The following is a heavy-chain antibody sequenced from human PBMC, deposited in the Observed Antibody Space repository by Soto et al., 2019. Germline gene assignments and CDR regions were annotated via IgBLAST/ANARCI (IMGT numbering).Heavy chain of an antibody. J-gene: IGHJ4*02. CDR2: INHSGST. CDR3: ARLGGYVSVGYYYLWDS. V-gene: IGHV4-39*01. Sequence: QLQLQESGPGLVKPSETLSLTCRVSDGSMNSDSSYWGWIRQPPGKGLEWIGVINHSGSTYHNLSLKGPDTMSVDASRNQFSLKLTSMPAADTAVYYCARLGGYVSVGYYYLWDSWGQGTLVTVSS. CDR1: DGSMNSDSSY. D-gene: IGHD3-22*01.